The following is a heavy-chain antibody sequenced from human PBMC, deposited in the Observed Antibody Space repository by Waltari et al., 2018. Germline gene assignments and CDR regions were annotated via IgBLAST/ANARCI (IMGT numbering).Heavy chain of an antibody. Sequence: QVQLQESGPGLVKPSETLSLTCAVSGYSISSGYYWAWIRQPPGKGLEWIGCFYDSGSTYYSPSLISRRTISADTANNQFSLKLTSVTAADTAVYYCARGVVTPGYYFDYWGQGTLVTVSS. CDR2: FYDSGST. V-gene: IGHV4-38-2*01. CDR1: GYSISSGYY. D-gene: IGHD3-3*01. CDR3: ARGVVTPGYYFDY. J-gene: IGHJ4*02.